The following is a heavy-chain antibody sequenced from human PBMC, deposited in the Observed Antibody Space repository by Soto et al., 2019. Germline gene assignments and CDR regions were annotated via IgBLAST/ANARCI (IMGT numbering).Heavy chain of an antibody. Sequence: GGSLRLSCAASGFIFVNYAMNWVRQAPGKGLEWVSGLSGSGTSTYYADSVKGRFTISRDNSRDTLFLQMNSLTADDTAVYYCANATTNGGWFITFDSWGKGGRVTVYS. CDR3: ANATTNGGWFITFDS. CDR1: GFIFVNYA. J-gene: IGHJ4*02. D-gene: IGHD6-19*01. CDR2: LSGSGTST. V-gene: IGHV3-23*01.